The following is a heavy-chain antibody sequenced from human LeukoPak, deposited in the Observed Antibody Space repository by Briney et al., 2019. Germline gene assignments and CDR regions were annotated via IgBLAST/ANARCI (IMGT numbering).Heavy chain of an antibody. J-gene: IGHJ6*03. D-gene: IGHD1-1*01. CDR1: GGSLSDYY. CDR2: INHSGST. CDR3: ASQVRLERRYYYYYMDV. V-gene: IGHV4-34*01. Sequence: PSETLSLTCAVYGGSLSDYYWSWIRQPPGKGLEWSGEINHSGSTNYNPSLKSRVNISLDTSKNQFSLKLSSVTAADTAVYYCASQVRLERRYYYYYMDVWDKGTTVTVSS.